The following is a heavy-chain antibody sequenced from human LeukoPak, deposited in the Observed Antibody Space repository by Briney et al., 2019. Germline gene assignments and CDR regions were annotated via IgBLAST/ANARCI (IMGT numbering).Heavy chain of an antibody. CDR3: PRYNWNSAPFDY. V-gene: IGHV3-74*01. J-gene: IGHJ4*02. CDR2: INSDGSST. Sequence: PGGPLRLSCAASGFTFSTYWMHWVRQAPGKGLVWVSRINSDGSSTSYADSVKGRFTISRDNAKNTLYLQMNSLRAEDTAVYYCPRYNWNSAPFDYWGQGTLVTVSS. D-gene: IGHD1-7*01. CDR1: GFTFSTYW.